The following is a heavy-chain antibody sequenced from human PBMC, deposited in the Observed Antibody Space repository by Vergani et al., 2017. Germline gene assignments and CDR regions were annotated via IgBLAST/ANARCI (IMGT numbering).Heavy chain of an antibody. V-gene: IGHV5-51*01. CDR2: IYPGDSDT. CDR3: ASEVVIGWFDP. CDR1: GYSFSNYW. D-gene: IGHD3-22*01. J-gene: IGHJ5*02. Sequence: EVQLVQSGAEVKKPGESLKISCKASGYSFSNYWIGWGRQMPGKGLEWMGIIYPGDSDTRYSPSFQGQVTISADQSISTAYLQCSRLKSSDPAMYYCASEVVIGWFDPGGQGTPVTVCS.